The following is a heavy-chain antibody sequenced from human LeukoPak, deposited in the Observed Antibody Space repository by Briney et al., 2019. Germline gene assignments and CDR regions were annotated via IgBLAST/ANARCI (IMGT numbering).Heavy chain of an antibody. CDR3: ARHYCSGGNCYYFDH. CDR2: IHCRGTS. J-gene: IGHJ4*02. V-gene: IGHV4-59*08. D-gene: IGHD2-15*01. CDR1: GGSISGYY. Sequence: SETLSLTCTVSGGSISGYYWSWIRQPPGQGLEWIGFIHCRGTSKYNPSLISRVTMSADTSKNQVSLKLSSVTAADTAVYYCARHYCSGGNCYYFDHWGQGTLVTVSS.